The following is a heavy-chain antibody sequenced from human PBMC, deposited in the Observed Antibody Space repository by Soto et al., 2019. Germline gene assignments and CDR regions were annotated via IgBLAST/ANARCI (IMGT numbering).Heavy chain of an antibody. D-gene: IGHD1-20*01. CDR3: ATVRFNWNDAPFDY. V-gene: IGHV1-18*01. CDR1: GYTFTSYG. CDR2: LSAYNGNT. J-gene: IGHJ4*02. Sequence: QVQLVQSGAEVKKPGASVKVSCKASGYTFTSYGISWVRQAPGQGLEWMGWLSAYNGNTNYAQKLQGRVTMTTDTSPSTAYMELRSLRSDDTAVYYCATVRFNWNDAPFDYWGQGTLVTVSS.